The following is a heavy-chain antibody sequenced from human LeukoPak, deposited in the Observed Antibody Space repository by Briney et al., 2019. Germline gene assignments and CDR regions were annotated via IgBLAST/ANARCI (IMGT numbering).Heavy chain of an antibody. J-gene: IGHJ4*02. Sequence: ASVKVSCKASGYIFTAYYLHWVRQTPGQGLEWMGYIHPYRGVTNYAHKFHGGVTLTRDTSINTAYMELSSLRSDDTAVYYCARVRGQQLGVIDYWGQGTLVTVSS. CDR3: ARVRGQQLGVIDY. D-gene: IGHD3-10*01. CDR2: IHPYRGVT. CDR1: GYIFTAYY. V-gene: IGHV1-2*07.